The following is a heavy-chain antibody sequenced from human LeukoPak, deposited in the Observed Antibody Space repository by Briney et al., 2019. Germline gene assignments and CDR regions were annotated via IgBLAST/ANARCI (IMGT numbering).Heavy chain of an antibody. CDR1: GGSISSGSYC. CDR2: IYTSGST. CDR3: ARDPDYSTDYYYYMDV. Sequence: PSETLSLTCTVSGGSISSGSYCWSWIRQPAGKGLGWIGRIYTSGSTNYNPSLKSRVTISVDTSKNQFSLKLSSVTAADTAVYYCARDPDYSTDYYYYMDVWGKGTTVTVSS. D-gene: IGHD4-11*01. J-gene: IGHJ6*03. V-gene: IGHV4-61*02.